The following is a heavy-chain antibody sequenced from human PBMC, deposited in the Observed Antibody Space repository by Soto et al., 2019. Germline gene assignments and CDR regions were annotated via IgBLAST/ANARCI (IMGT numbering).Heavy chain of an antibody. Sequence: QVQLVESGGGVVQPGRSLRLSCAASGFTFSSYPIHWVRQAPGKGLEWVGSISYDGTSEDFADSLRGRFTLSRDNSRNTVYLQMNSLRADDTAVYYCARDASYYSLWSGYYPSRNGMDVWGQGTTVTVSS. CDR3: ARDASYYSLWSGYYPSRNGMDV. V-gene: IGHV3-30-3*01. D-gene: IGHD3-3*01. J-gene: IGHJ6*02. CDR1: GFTFSSYP. CDR2: ISYDGTSE.